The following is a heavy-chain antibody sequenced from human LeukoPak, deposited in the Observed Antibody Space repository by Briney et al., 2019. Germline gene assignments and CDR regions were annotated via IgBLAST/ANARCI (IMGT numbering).Heavy chain of an antibody. CDR1: GYTFTSYD. CDR3: AGGLPLLWFGELYAFDI. Sequence: ASVKVSCKASGYTFTSYDINWVRQATGQGLEWMGWMNPNSGNTGYAQKFQGRVTMTRNTSISTAYMELSSLRSEDTAVYYCAGGLPLLWFGELYAFDIWGQGTMVTVSS. J-gene: IGHJ3*02. CDR2: MNPNSGNT. D-gene: IGHD3-10*01. V-gene: IGHV1-8*01.